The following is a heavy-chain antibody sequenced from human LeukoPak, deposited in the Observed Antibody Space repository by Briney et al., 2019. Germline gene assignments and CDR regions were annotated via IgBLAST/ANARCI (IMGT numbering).Heavy chain of an antibody. V-gene: IGHV4-59*01. Sequence: SETLSLTCAVYGGSFSGCYWSWIRQPPGKGLEWIGYIYYSGSTNYNPSLKSRVTISVDMSKNQFSLKLSSVTAADTAVYYCARDEGYSYGYTYWYFDLWGRGTLVTVSS. CDR2: IYYSGST. J-gene: IGHJ2*01. D-gene: IGHD5-18*01. CDR3: ARDEGYSYGYTYWYFDL. CDR1: GGSFSGCY.